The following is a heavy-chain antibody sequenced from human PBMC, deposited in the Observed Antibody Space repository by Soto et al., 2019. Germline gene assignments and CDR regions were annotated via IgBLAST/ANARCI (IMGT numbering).Heavy chain of an antibody. V-gene: IGHV4-59*01. Sequence: PSETLSLTCTVSGGSISSYYWSWIRQPPGKGLEWIGYIYYSGSTNYNPSLKSRVTISVDTSKNQFSLKLSSVTAADTAVYYCARVYSGSYYSDAFDIWGQGTMVTVSS. D-gene: IGHD1-26*01. CDR2: IYYSGST. CDR1: GGSISSYY. CDR3: ARVYSGSYYSDAFDI. J-gene: IGHJ3*02.